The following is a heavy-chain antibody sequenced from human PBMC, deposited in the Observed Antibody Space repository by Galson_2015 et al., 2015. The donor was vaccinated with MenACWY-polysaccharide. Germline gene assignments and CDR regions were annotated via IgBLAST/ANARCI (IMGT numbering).Heavy chain of an antibody. Sequence: LRLSCAASGFTFSSDAVAWVRQAPGKGLEWVSGISVSGGRTFYADSVKGRFTISRDNSKNTLYLQMNSLRAEDTAVYYCAKDLYYDSSGYYNGLGSYFDYWGQGTLVTVSS. V-gene: IGHV3-23*01. J-gene: IGHJ4*02. CDR2: ISVSGGRT. CDR3: AKDLYYDSSGYYNGLGSYFDY. CDR1: GFTFSSDA. D-gene: IGHD3-22*01.